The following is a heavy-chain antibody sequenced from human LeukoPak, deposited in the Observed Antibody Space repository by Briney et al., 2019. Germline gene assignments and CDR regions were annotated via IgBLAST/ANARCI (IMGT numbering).Heavy chain of an antibody. CDR1: GITFSSYN. D-gene: IGHD3-9*01. CDR3: ARDQDDILTGYLDY. V-gene: IGHV3-21*01. Sequence: GGSLRLSCAASGITFSSYNMNWVRQAPGKGLEWVSSISSSSSYMYYADSVKGRFTISRDNAKNSLYQQMNSLRAEDTAVYYCARDQDDILTGYLDYWGQGTLVTVSS. CDR2: ISSSSSYM. J-gene: IGHJ4*02.